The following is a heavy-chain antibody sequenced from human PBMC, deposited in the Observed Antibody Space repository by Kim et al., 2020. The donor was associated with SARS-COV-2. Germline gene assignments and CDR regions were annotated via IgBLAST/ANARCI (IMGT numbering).Heavy chain of an antibody. J-gene: IGHJ4*02. Sequence: AQKRKGRVTMTTDTSTSTAYMELRSLRSDDTAVYYCARRRFDWLFDFDYWGQGTLVTVSS. V-gene: IGHV1-18*01. CDR3: ARRRFDWLFDFDY. D-gene: IGHD3-9*01.